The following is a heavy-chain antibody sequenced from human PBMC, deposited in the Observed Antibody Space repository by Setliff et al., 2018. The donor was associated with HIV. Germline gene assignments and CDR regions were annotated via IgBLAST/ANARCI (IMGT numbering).Heavy chain of an antibody. Sequence: SETLSLTCTVSGGSISSGNYYWSCIRQPAGKGLEWNARVYTSGTTNCNPSLKSRATISVDTSRNQFSLKLSPVTAADTAVYYCARHFWNYYDSSGYSHFDYWGQGTLVTVS. CDR3: ARHFWNYYDSSGYSHFDY. V-gene: IGHV4-61*02. CDR2: VYTSGTT. D-gene: IGHD3-22*01. J-gene: IGHJ4*02. CDR1: GGSISSGNYY.